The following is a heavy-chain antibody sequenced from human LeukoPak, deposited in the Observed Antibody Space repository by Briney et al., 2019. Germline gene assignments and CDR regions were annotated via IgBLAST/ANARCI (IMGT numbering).Heavy chain of an antibody. V-gene: IGHV3-74*01. CDR1: GFTFSNYA. J-gene: IGHJ4*02. D-gene: IGHD6-13*01. CDR3: AKSFGYSRSWFDY. CDR2: INNDESDT. Sequence: GGSLRLSCAASGFTFSNYAMSWVRQAPGKGLVWVSRINNDESDTIYADSVKGRFTISRDNAKNTLYLQMNSLRAEDTAVYYCAKSFGYSRSWFDYWGQGTPVTVSS.